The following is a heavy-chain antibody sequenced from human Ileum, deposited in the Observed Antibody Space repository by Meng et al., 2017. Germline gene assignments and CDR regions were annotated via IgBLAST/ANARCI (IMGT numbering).Heavy chain of an antibody. Sequence: QVQRNQCGAGLLKTSETLSLTCAVVGGSFNDYYWSWVRQSPGKGLEWIGQIHHSGRTNYKSSLERRVTISVDTSKSQFSLKLTSVTAADTAMYYCVRGPARETHDFDYWGQGALVTVSS. CDR3: VRGPARETHDFDY. V-gene: IGHV4-34*01. D-gene: IGHD1-26*01. CDR2: IHHSGRT. J-gene: IGHJ4*02. CDR1: GGSFNDYY.